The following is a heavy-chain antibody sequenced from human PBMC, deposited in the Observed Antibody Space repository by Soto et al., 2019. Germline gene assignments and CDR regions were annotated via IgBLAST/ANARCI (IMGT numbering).Heavy chain of an antibody. J-gene: IGHJ4*02. Sequence: QVQLVQSGAEVKKPGSSVKVSCKASGGTFSSYAISWVGQAPGQGLEWMGGIIPIFGTANYAQKFQGRVTITADESTSTAYMELSSLRSEDTAVYYCVREYYYDSSGIKYFDYWGQGTLVTVSS. D-gene: IGHD3-22*01. V-gene: IGHV1-69*01. CDR3: VREYYYDSSGIKYFDY. CDR2: IIPIFGTA. CDR1: GGTFSSYA.